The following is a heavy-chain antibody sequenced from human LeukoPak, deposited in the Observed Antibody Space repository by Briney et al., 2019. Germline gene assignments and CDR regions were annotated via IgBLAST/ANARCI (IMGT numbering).Heavy chain of an antibody. V-gene: IGHV3-53*01. CDR1: GFTVSSNY. CDR2: ISGGGSAT. Sequence: GGSLRLSCAASGFTVSSNYMSWVRQAPGKGLEWVSAISGGGSATYYADSVKGRFTISRDNSKNTLFLQMNTLRVDDTAVYYCARNYLAPHCSSTSCWHYYYGMDVWGQGTTVTVSS. D-gene: IGHD2-2*01. CDR3: ARNYLAPHCSSTSCWHYYYGMDV. J-gene: IGHJ6*02.